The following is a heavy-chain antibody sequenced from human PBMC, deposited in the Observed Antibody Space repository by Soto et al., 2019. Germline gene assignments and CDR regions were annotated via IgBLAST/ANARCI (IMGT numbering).Heavy chain of an antibody. CDR3: ARERGATVTNTWFDP. CDR1: GFTFSSYA. Sequence: GGSLRLSCAASGFTFSSYAMHWVRQAPGKGLEWVAVISYDGSNKYYADSVKGRFTISRDNSKNTLYLQMNSLRAEDTAVYYCARERGATVTNTWFDPWGQGTLVTVSS. CDR2: ISYDGSNK. V-gene: IGHV3-30-3*01. D-gene: IGHD4-4*01. J-gene: IGHJ5*02.